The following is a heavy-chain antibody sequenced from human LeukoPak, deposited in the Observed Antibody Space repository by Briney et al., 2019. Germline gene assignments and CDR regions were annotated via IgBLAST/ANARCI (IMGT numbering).Heavy chain of an antibody. CDR1: GGSISSGDYY. D-gene: IGHD3-22*01. CDR2: VYYSGST. Sequence: PSQTLSLTCTVSGGSISSGDYYWSWIRQPPGKGLEWIAYVYYSGSTYYNPSLKSRVTMSAGTSKNQLSLKLSSVTAADTAVYYCARPYYYDSRIDPWGQGILVTVSS. CDR3: ARPYYYDSRIDP. V-gene: IGHV4-30-4*01. J-gene: IGHJ5*02.